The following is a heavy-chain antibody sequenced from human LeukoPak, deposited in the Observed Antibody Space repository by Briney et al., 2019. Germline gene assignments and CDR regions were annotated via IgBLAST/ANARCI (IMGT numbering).Heavy chain of an antibody. Sequence: GGSLRLSCAASGFTVSSNYMSWVRQAPGKGLEWVSVIYSGGSTYYADSVKGRFTISRDNSKNTLYLQMDSLRAEDTAVYYCARVDYGDYGFDYWGQGTLVTVSS. CDR2: IYSGGST. CDR1: GFTVSSNY. V-gene: IGHV3-66*01. J-gene: IGHJ4*02. CDR3: ARVDYGDYGFDY. D-gene: IGHD4-17*01.